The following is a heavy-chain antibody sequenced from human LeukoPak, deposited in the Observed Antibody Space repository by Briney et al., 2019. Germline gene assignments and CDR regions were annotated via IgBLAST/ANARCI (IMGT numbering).Heavy chain of an antibody. CDR3: ARDGKYYDFWSGDHNWFDP. V-gene: IGHV3-33*01. CDR2: IWYDGSNK. Sequence: GGSLRLSCAASGFTFSSYDMHWVRQAPGKGLEWVAVIWYDGSNKYYADSVKGRFTISRDNSKNTLYLQMNSLRAEDTAVYYCARDGKYYDFWSGDHNWFDPWGQGTLVTVSS. J-gene: IGHJ5*02. D-gene: IGHD3-3*01. CDR1: GFTFSSYD.